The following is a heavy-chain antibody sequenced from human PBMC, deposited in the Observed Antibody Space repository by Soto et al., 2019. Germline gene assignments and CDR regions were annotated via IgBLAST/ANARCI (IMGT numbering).Heavy chain of an antibody. V-gene: IGHV4-61*08. CDR2: SYYTGTT. CDR3: ARAAEYSYDFSPLYSFDY. J-gene: IGHJ4*02. Sequence: SETLSLTCTVSGGSISGGSISDYYWSWIRQPPGKGLEWIGYSYYTGTTSYNPSLKSRITISLDTSKNQFSLKLSSVTAADTAVYYCARAAEYSYDFSPLYSFDYWGQGTRVTVSS. CDR1: GGSISGGSISDYY. D-gene: IGHD5-18*01.